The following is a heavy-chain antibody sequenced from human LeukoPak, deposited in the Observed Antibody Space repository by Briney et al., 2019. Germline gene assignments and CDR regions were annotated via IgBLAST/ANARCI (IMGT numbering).Heavy chain of an antibody. D-gene: IGHD3-10*01. J-gene: IGHJ4*02. CDR3: ATNLYGSGSFDY. Sequence: SETLSLTCAVYGGSFSGYYWSWIRQPPGKGLEWIGEINHSGSTNYNPSLKSRVTISVDTSKNQFSLKLSSVTAADTAVYYCATNLYGSGSFDYWGQGTLVTVSS. V-gene: IGHV4-34*01. CDR2: INHSGST. CDR1: GGSFSGYY.